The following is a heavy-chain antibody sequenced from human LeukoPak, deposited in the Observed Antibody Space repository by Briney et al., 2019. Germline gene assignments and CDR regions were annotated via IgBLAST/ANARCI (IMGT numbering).Heavy chain of an antibody. CDR1: GFTFNHYG. J-gene: IGHJ4*02. CDR2: IWSDGTNK. Sequence: GGSLRLSCAAAGFTFNHYGMHWVRQAPGKGLEWVSVIWSDGTNKYYAASVKGRFTISRDDFDETVYPQMSSLRPDDTGVYYCARDAQRGFDFSNSLQYWGQGTPVTVST. V-gene: IGHV3-33*01. CDR3: ARDAQRGFDFSNSLQY. D-gene: IGHD4-11*01.